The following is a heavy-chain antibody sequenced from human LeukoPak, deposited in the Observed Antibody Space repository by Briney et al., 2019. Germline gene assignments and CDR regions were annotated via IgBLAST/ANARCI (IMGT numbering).Heavy chain of an antibody. D-gene: IGHD4-17*01. J-gene: IGHJ4*02. CDR3: ARERAYYGDYRYYFDY. CDR1: GFTFSSYW. V-gene: IGHV3-7*01. Sequence: PGGSPRLSCAASGFTFSSYWMSWVRQAPGKGLEWVANIKQDGSEKYYVDSVKGRFTISRDNAKNSLYLQMNSLRAEDTAVYYCARERAYYGDYRYYFDYWGQGTLVTVSS. CDR2: IKQDGSEK.